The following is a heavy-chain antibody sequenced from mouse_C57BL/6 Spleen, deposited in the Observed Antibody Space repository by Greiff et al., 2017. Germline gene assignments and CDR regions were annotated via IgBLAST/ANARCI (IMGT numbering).Heavy chain of an antibody. V-gene: IGHV1-75*01. J-gene: IGHJ1*03. CDR3: ARSNYYGSSHWYFDV. CDR1: GYTFTDYY. D-gene: IGHD1-1*01. CDR2: IFPGSGST. Sequence: QVQLQQSGPELVKPGASVKISCKASGYTFTDYYINWVKQRPGQGLEWIGWIFPGSGSTYYNEKFKGKATLTVDKSYSTAYMLLSSLTSEDSAVYFCARSNYYGSSHWYFDVWGTGTTVTVSS.